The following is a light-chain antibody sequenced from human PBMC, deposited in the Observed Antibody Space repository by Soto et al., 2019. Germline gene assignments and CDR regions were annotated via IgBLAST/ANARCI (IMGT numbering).Light chain of an antibody. J-gene: IGLJ1*01. CDR2: DVS. Sequence: QSVPTQPASVSGSPGQSITISCTGTSSDVGGYNYVSWYQQHPGKAPKLMIYDVSNRPSGVSNRFSGSKSGNTASLTISGLQAEDEADYYCSSYTSSSTRVFGTGTKVTV. V-gene: IGLV2-14*01. CDR3: SSYTSSSTRV. CDR1: SSDVGGYNY.